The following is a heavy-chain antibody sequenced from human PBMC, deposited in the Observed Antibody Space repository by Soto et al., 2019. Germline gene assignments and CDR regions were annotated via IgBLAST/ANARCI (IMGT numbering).Heavy chain of an antibody. J-gene: IGHJ5*02. CDR3: ARDQGVAAAGITWFDP. D-gene: IGHD6-13*01. CDR2: IHSSGST. V-gene: IGHV4-4*07. Sequence: QVQLQASGPGLVKPSETLSLTCTVSGASMNSYHWSWIRQPAGKGLEWIGHIHSSGSTNYNPSLKSRVTMSVDTSKNQFSLRLMSLTAVDTAVYYCARDQGVAAAGITWFDPWGQGSLVTVSS. CDR1: GASMNSYH.